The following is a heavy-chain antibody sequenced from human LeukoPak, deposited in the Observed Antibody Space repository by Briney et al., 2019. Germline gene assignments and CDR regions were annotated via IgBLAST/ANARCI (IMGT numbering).Heavy chain of an antibody. V-gene: IGHV3-11*04. J-gene: IGHJ4*02. CDR1: GFTFSDYY. CDR3: ARDRNYYGSGSYVDY. Sequence: GGSLRLSCAASGFTFSDYYMSWIRQAPGKGLEWVSYISSSGSTIYYADSVKGRFTISRDNSKNTLYLQMNSLRAEDTAVYYCARDRNYYGSGSYVDYWGQGTLVTVSS. CDR2: ISSSGSTI. D-gene: IGHD3-10*01.